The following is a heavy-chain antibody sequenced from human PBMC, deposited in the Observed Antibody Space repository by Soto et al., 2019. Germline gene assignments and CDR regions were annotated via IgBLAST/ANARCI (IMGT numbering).Heavy chain of an antibody. CDR1: GYTFTSYY. CDR2: INPSGGST. J-gene: IGHJ6*02. D-gene: IGHD2-15*01. V-gene: IGHV1-46*01. Sequence: ASVKVSCKASGYTFTSYYMHWVRQAPGQGLEWMGIINPSGGSTSYAQKFQGRVTMTRDKSISTAYLQWSSLKASDTAMYYCARQGCSGGSCYSDYYYYGMDVWGQGTTVTVSS. CDR3: ARQGCSGGSCYSDYYYYGMDV.